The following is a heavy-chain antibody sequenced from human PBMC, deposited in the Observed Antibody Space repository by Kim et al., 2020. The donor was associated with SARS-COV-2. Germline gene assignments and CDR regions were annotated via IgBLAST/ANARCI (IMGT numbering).Heavy chain of an antibody. V-gene: IGHV4-61*01. CDR2: IYYSGST. CDR3: ASGGVGATPFDY. J-gene: IGHJ4*02. CDR1: GGSVSSGSYY. Sequence: SETLSLTCTVSGGSVSSGSYYWSWIRQPPGKGLEWIGYIYYSGSTNYNPSLKSRVTISVDTSKNQFSLKLSSVTAADTAVYYCASGGVGATPFDYWGQGTLVTVSS. D-gene: IGHD1-26*01.